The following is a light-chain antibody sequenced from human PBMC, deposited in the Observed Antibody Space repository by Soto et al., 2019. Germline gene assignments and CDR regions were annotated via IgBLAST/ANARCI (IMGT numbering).Light chain of an antibody. V-gene: IGKV3-20*01. CDR3: QHYDSARWT. CDR2: GAS. J-gene: IGKJ1*01. Sequence: EIVLTQSPGTLSLSPGERATLSCRASQNVGSNYLAWYQQKPGQAPRLLIYGASTRATGIPARFSGSGSGTEFTLTISSLQSEDFAVYYCQHYDSARWTFGLGTKVDIK. CDR1: QNVGSNY.